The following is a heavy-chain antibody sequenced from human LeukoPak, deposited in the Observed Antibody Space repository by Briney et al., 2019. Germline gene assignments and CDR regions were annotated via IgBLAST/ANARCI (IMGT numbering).Heavy chain of an antibody. Sequence: PSETLSLTCAVYGGSFSGYYWSWIRQPPGKGLEWIGEINHSGSTNYNPSLKSRVTISVDTSENQFSLKLSSVTAADTAVYYCARGPLWRSSPWGQGTLVTVSS. CDR3: ARGPLWRSSP. V-gene: IGHV4-34*01. CDR1: GGSFSGYY. D-gene: IGHD3-10*01. CDR2: INHSGST. J-gene: IGHJ4*02.